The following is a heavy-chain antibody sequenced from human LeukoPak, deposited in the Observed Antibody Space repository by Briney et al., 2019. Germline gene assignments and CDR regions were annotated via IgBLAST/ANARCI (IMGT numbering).Heavy chain of an antibody. CDR2: INPSGGST. D-gene: IGHD3-10*01. CDR3: ARDVEERGARAFRGVDYYYYMDV. V-gene: IGHV1-46*01. J-gene: IGHJ6*03. Sequence: GASVKVSCKASGYTFTSYYMHWVRQAPGQGLEWMGIINPSGGSTSYAQKFQGRVTMTRDMSTSTVYMELSSLRSEDTAVYYCARDVEERGARAFRGVDYYYYMDVWGKGTTVTVSS. CDR1: GYTFTSYY.